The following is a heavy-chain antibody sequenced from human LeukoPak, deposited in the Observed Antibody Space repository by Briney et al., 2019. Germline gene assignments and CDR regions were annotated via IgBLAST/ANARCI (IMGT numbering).Heavy chain of an antibody. CDR1: GGTFSSYA. D-gene: IGHD3-9*01. CDR2: IIPIFGTA. CDR3: ASSGGGYDILTGYPKGPFDY. J-gene: IGHJ4*02. Sequence: ASVKVSCKASGGTFSSYAISWVRQAPGQGLEWMGGIIPIFGTANYAQRFQGRDTITADESTSTAYMELSSLRSEDTAVYYCASSGGGYDILTGYPKGPFDYWGQGTLVTVSS. V-gene: IGHV1-69*13.